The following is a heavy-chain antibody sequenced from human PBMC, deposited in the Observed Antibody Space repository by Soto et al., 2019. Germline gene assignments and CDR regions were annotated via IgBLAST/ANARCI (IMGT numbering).Heavy chain of an antibody. Sequence: GGSLRLSCAASGFTFSSYGMHWVRQAPGKGLEWVAVIWYDGSNKYYADSVKGRFTISRDNSKNTLYLQMNSLRAEDTAVYYCARDRLPSSSWYIYYYGMDVWGQGTTVTVSS. J-gene: IGHJ6*02. D-gene: IGHD6-13*01. CDR2: IWYDGSNK. CDR1: GFTFSSYG. V-gene: IGHV3-33*01. CDR3: ARDRLPSSSWYIYYYGMDV.